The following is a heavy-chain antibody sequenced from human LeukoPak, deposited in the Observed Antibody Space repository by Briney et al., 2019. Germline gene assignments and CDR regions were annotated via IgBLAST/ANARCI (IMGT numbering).Heavy chain of an antibody. D-gene: IGHD6-19*01. V-gene: IGHV3-7*03. Sequence: GMSLRLSCAASGFTFRSYCMTWVRQAPGKGLEWVANINDDGTTTNYIDSVKGRFTISRDNARNSLHLQMDSLRAEDTAVYYCSGGGGWESDFWGQGTLVTVSS. CDR1: GFTFRSYC. J-gene: IGHJ4*02. CDR3: SGGGGWESDF. CDR2: INDDGTTT.